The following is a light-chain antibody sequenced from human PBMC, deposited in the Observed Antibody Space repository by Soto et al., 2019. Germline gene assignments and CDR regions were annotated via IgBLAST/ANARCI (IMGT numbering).Light chain of an antibody. V-gene: IGKV3-15*01. CDR2: GAS. CDR1: QSVSSN. CDR3: QQYIYCYA. J-gene: IGKJ2*01. Sequence: EIVMTQSPATLSVSPGERATLSCRASQSVSSNLAWYQQKPGKAPRLIIYGASTRTTGVPARFSGSGSGTEFILTISRQHSDDFAVYDDQQYIYCYAFGPGTKLEIK.